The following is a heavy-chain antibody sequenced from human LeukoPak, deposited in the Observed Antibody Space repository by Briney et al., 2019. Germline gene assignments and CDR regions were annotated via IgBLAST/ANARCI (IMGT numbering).Heavy chain of an antibody. CDR3: AREIAAGQSFWFDP. V-gene: IGHV4-59*01. J-gene: IGHJ5*02. CDR1: GGSISSYY. Sequence: PSETLSLTCTVSGGSISSYYWSWIRQPPGKGLEWIGYIYYSGSTNYNPSLKSRVTISVDTSKNQFSLKLSSVTAADTAVYYCAREIAAGQSFWFDPWGQGTLVTVSS. CDR2: IYYSGST. D-gene: IGHD6-13*01.